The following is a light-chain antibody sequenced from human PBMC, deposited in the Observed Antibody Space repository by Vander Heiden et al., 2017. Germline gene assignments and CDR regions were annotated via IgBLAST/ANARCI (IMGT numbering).Light chain of an antibody. CDR3: SSYTTSVTFPYV. V-gene: IGLV2-14*01. Sequence: QSALTKPASVSGSPGLSITISCTGTSSDIGGYSYVSWYQRHPGKAPKLIIYDVDSRPSGVSNRFSGSKSGKTASLTISGLQAEDEAEYYCSSYTTSVTFPYVFGAGTQVTVL. J-gene: IGLJ1*01. CDR2: DVD. CDR1: SSDIGGYSY.